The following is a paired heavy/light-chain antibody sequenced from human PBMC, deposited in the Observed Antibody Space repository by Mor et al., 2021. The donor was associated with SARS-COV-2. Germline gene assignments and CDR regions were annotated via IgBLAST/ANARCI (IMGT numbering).Heavy chain of an antibody. D-gene: IGHD5-18*01. V-gene: IGHV3-7*03. CDR1: GFTFNTYW. Sequence: EVQLVESGGGLVQPGGSLRLSCAASGFTFNTYWMSWVRQAPGKGLEWVANMNQDGSEKYYVDSVTGRFTISRDNAKKSLYLQMNSLRAEDTAMYYCATKGRGIHDAFDMWGQGTMVTVSS. CDR3: ATKGRGIHDAFDM. J-gene: IGHJ3*02. CDR2: MNQDGSEK.
Light chain of an antibody. V-gene: IGKV3-15*01. CDR3: QQYHNWPPLT. Sequence: EIVMTQSPATLSVSPGERATLSCRASQSVNTNLAWYQQKPGQAPRLLIYGASTRATGFPARFSGSGSGTEFTLTISSLQSEDFAVYYCQQYHNWPPLTFGGGTKVEI. J-gene: IGKJ4*01. CDR1: QSVNTN. CDR2: GAS.